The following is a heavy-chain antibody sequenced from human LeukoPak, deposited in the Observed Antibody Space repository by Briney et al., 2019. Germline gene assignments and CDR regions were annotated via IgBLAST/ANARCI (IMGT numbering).Heavy chain of an antibody. CDR1: GFTFSSYA. V-gene: IGHV3-23*01. D-gene: IGHD4-11*01. CDR2: ISGSGGST. CDR3: AKGKDYSNYVAAFDY. J-gene: IGHJ4*02. Sequence: GGSLRLSCAASGFTFSSYAMSWVRQAPGKGLEWVSAISGSGGSTYYADSVKVRFTISRDNSKNTLYLQMNSLRAEDTAVYYCAKGKDYSNYVAAFDYWGQGTLVTISS.